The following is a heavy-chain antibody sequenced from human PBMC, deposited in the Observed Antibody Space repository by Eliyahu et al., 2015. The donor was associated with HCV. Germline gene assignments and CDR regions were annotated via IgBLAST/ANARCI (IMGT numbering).Heavy chain of an antibody. V-gene: IGHV3-21*01. D-gene: IGHD4-17*01. J-gene: IGHJ4*02. CDR1: GFTFSSYS. Sequence: EVQVVESGGGLVKPGGSLRLSCAASGFTFSSYSMNWVRQAPGKGLEWVSSISTGSHYIYYAASVEGRFTISRDNAKNSVYLQMNSLRAEDTAVYYCARPHDDGNIYNSYYWGQGALVTVSS. CDR2: ISTGSHYI. CDR3: ARPHDDGNIYNSYY.